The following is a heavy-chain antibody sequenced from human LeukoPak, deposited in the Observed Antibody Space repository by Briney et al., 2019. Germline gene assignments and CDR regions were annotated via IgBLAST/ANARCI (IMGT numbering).Heavy chain of an antibody. Sequence: GGSLRLSCAASGFTFSSYAMSWVRQAPGKGLEWVSSISGSGGSTYYADSVQGRFTISRDKSKNTLYLQMNNLRAEDTAVYHCATSKTVLTSPFDYWGQGTLITVSS. CDR2: ISGSGGST. J-gene: IGHJ4*02. D-gene: IGHD4/OR15-4a*01. CDR1: GFTFSSYA. V-gene: IGHV3-23*01. CDR3: ATSKTVLTSPFDY.